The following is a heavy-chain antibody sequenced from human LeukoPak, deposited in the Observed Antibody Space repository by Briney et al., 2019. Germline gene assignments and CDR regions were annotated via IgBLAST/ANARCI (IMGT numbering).Heavy chain of an antibody. CDR2: ISSSSSTI. J-gene: IGHJ6*02. Sequence: PGGSLRLSCAAFGFTFSSYSMNWVRQAPGKGLERVSYISSSSSTIYYADSVKGRFTISRDNAKNSLYLQMNSLRAEDTAVYYCARESTIVVVVAATLYPHYGMDVWGQGTTVTVSS. CDR1: GFTFSSYS. CDR3: ARESTIVVVVAATLYPHYGMDV. D-gene: IGHD2-15*01. V-gene: IGHV3-48*01.